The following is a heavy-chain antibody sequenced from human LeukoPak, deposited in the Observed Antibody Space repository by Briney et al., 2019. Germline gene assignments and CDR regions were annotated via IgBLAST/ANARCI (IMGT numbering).Heavy chain of an antibody. CDR3: ARADSIEILEDY. CDR2: INPSGGST. D-gene: IGHD1-1*01. Sequence: ASVKVSCKASGYTFTSYYMHWVRQAPGQGLEWMGIINPSGGSTSYAQKFQGRVTMTRDTSISTAYMELSRLRSGDTAVYYCARADSIEILEDYWGQGTLVTVSS. V-gene: IGHV1-46*01. J-gene: IGHJ4*02. CDR1: GYTFTSYY.